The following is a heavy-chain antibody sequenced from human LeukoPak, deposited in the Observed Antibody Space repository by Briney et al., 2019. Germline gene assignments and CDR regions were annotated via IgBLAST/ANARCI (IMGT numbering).Heavy chain of an antibody. J-gene: IGHJ4*02. Sequence: PRGSLRLSCAASGFTFSGYWMHWVRQAPGKGLVWVSRINSDGSTTSYADSVMGRFTISRDNAKNTLYLQMNSLRAEDTAVYYCARVIYSGWQGELSDWGQGTLVTVSS. CDR2: INSDGSTT. V-gene: IGHV3-74*01. CDR3: ARVIYSGWQGELSD. CDR1: GFTFSGYW. D-gene: IGHD6-19*01.